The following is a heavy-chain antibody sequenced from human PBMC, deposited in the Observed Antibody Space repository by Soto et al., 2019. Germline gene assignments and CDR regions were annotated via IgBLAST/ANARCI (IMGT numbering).Heavy chain of an antibody. J-gene: IGHJ4*02. CDR2: ISYDRSDK. V-gene: IGHV3-30*18. Sequence: QVQLVESGGGVVQPGRSLRLSCAASGFTFSSYGMHWVRQAPGKGLEWVAVISYDRSDKYYADSVKGRFTISRDNSKKTLYLQMNILRAEDTAVYYCAKDLVRVDSSGCMDYWGQGTLVTVSS. CDR3: AKDLVRVDSSGCMDY. CDR1: GFTFSSYG. D-gene: IGHD6-19*01.